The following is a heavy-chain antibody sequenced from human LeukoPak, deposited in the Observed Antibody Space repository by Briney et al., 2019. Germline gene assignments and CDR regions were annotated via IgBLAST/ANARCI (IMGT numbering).Heavy chain of an antibody. J-gene: IGHJ4*02. Sequence: GSLRLSCAASGFTFSSYAMSWIRQPPGKGLEWIGEINHSGSTNYNPSLKSRVTISVDTSKNQFSLKLSSVTAADTAVYYCARGALPAVVGATRSRYYFDYWGQGTLVTVSS. CDR1: GFTFSSYA. V-gene: IGHV4-34*01. CDR2: INHSGST. CDR3: ARGALPAVVGATRSRYYFDY. D-gene: IGHD1-26*01.